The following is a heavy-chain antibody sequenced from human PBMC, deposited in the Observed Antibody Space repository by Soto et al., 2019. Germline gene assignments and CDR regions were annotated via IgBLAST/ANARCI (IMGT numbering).Heavy chain of an antibody. J-gene: IGHJ4*02. CDR1: GFTFSSYG. D-gene: IGHD5-12*01. CDR3: SGRGAEDY. CDR2: ISYDGSNK. V-gene: IGHV3-30*03. Sequence: GGSLRLSCAASGFTFSSYGMHWVRQAPGKGLEWVAVISYDGSNKYYADSVKGRFTISRDNSKNTLYLQMNSLRAEDTAVYYCSGRGAEDYWGQGTLVTVSS.